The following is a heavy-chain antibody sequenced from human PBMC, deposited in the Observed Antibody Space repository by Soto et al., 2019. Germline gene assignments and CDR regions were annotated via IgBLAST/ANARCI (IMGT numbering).Heavy chain of an antibody. D-gene: IGHD6-6*01. J-gene: IGHJ6*03. CDR1: GYTFTNYG. CDR2: ISAYNGDT. Sequence: QVQLLQSGAEVKKPGASVKVSCKASGYTFTNYGITWVRKAPGQGLEWMGCISAYNGDTHYTQRLQGRVTIHTDTSTSTAYMELRGLRSDDTAVYYCARVRQLVGYLYYYMDVWGKGTTVTVSS. CDR3: ARVRQLVGYLYYYMDV. V-gene: IGHV1-18*01.